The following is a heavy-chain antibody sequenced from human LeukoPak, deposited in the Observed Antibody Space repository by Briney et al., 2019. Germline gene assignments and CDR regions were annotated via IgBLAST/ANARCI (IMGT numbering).Heavy chain of an antibody. Sequence: GSLRLSCAASGFTFSSYSMNWVRQAPGKGLEWVSYISSSSSTIYYADSVKGRFTISRDNAKDSLYLQMNGLRAEDTAVYYCAIIYLIVGATTFDYWGQGTLVTVSS. V-gene: IGHV3-48*01. CDR2: ISSSSSTI. CDR1: GFTFSSYS. D-gene: IGHD1-26*01. CDR3: AIIYLIVGATTFDY. J-gene: IGHJ4*02.